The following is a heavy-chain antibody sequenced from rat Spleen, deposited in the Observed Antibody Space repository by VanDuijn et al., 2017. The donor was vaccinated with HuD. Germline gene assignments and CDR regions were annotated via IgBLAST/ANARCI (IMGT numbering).Heavy chain of an antibody. V-gene: IGHV5-22*01. Sequence: EVQLVESDGGLVQPGRSLKLSCAASGFTFSDYYMAWVRQAPTKGLEWVATISYEGSSTYYGDSVKGRFAISRDDAKSTLFLQMNSLRSEDTATYYCARHRAYWFAYWGQGTLVTVSS. D-gene: IGHD4-1*01. J-gene: IGHJ3*01. CDR2: ISYEGSST. CDR3: ARHRAYWFAY. CDR1: GFTFSDYY.